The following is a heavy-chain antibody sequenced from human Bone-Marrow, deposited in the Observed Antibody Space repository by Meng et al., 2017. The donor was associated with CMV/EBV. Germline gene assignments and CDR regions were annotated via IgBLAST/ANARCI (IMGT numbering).Heavy chain of an antibody. CDR2: IGPDGSAK. J-gene: IGHJ4*02. V-gene: IGHV3-7*01. D-gene: IGHD3-10*01. Sequence: ETLSLTCAASGFTFSTSWMNWVRQAPGEGLKWVANIGPDGSAKHYVDSVKGRFTISRNNAKNSLYLQVNNLRTEDTAMYYCTKGLLFGGQGTLVTVSS. CDR1: GFTFSTSW. CDR3: TKGLLF.